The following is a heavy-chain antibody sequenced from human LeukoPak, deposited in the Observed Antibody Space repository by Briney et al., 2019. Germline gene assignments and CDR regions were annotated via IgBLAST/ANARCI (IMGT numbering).Heavy chain of an antibody. V-gene: IGHV4-34*01. CDR1: GGSFSGYY. D-gene: IGHD2-2*01. J-gene: IGHJ5*02. CDR3: AGGLSQPPNWFDP. CDR2: INHSGST. Sequence: SETLSLTCAVYGGSFSGYYWSWIRQPPGKGLEWIGEINHSGSTNFNPSLKSRVSMSVDTSKNQFSLKLNSVTAADTAVYYCAGGLSQPPNWFDPWGQGTLVTVSS.